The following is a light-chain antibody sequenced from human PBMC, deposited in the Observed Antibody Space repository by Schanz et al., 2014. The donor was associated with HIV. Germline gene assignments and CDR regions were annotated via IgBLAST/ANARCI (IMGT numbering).Light chain of an antibody. V-gene: IGKV3D-20*02. CDR3: HQRGEWPDT. CDR1: QSVGGSQ. Sequence: EIVMTQSPATLSVSPGERATLSCRTSQSVGGSQLAWYQHKRGQAPRLLIYGASNRATGIPARFSGSGSGTDFTLAINRLAPEDFAVYYCHQRGEWPDTFGQGTKLES. CDR2: GAS. J-gene: IGKJ2*01.